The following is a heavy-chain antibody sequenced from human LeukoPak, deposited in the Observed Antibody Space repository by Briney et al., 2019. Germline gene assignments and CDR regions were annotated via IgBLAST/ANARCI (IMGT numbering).Heavy chain of an antibody. CDR3: ARTSVGAGGNWFDP. Sequence: SVKVSCKASGGTFSSYAISWVRQAPGQGLEWMGRIIPILGIANYAQKFQGRVTITADKSTSTAYMELSSLRSEDTAVYYCARTSVGAGGNWFDPWGQGTLVTVSS. D-gene: IGHD1-26*01. CDR1: GGTFSSYA. V-gene: IGHV1-69*04. J-gene: IGHJ5*02. CDR2: IIPILGIA.